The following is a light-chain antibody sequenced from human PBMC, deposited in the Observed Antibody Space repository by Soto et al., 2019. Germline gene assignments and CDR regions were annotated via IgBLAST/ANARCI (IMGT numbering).Light chain of an antibody. J-gene: IGKJ1*01. CDR1: QSIGYY. CDR2: KAS. V-gene: IGKV1-5*03. CDR3: QHYNSYSEA. Sequence: DIQMTQSPSSLSASVGDRLTIACRASQSIGYYLNWYQQKPGKAPKLLIYKASTLKSGVPSRFSGSGSGTEFTLTISSLQPDDFATYYCQHYNSYSEAFGQGTKVDIK.